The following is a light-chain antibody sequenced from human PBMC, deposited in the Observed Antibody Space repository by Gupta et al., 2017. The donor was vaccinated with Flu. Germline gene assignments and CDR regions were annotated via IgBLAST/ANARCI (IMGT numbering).Light chain of an antibody. CDR2: DDS. J-gene: IGLJ2*01. Sequence: SYVLTQPPSVSVAPGKTASLTCGGNNIGIKSVQWYQQKPGQAPVLVVHDDSDRPSGIPERFSGSNSENTATLTIRRVEAGDEADYYCQVWDRSDDHVVFGGGTKLTVL. CDR1: NIGIKS. V-gene: IGLV3-21*03. CDR3: QVWDRSDDHVV.